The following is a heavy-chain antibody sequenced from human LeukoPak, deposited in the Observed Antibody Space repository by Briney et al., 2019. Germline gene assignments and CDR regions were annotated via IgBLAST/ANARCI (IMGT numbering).Heavy chain of an antibody. D-gene: IGHD4-17*01. CDR1: GFSFSTYD. J-gene: IGHJ4*02. CDR2: ISYDGSIT. Sequence: GGSLRLSCAASGFSFSTYDMHWVRQAPGKGLEWVAVISYDGSITLYADSVKGRFTISTDNTKNTLYLQMNSLRAEDTAVYYCAKDNGDYAFDYWGQGSLVTVSS. CDR3: AKDNGDYAFDY. V-gene: IGHV3-30*18.